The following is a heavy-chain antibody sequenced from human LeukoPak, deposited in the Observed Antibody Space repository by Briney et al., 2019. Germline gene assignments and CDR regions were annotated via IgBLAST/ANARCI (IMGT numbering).Heavy chain of an antibody. J-gene: IGHJ4*02. D-gene: IGHD3-22*01. CDR2: IWYDGSNK. CDR3: AREEYYDSSGPLGY. CDR1: GLTFSSYG. Sequence: GGSLRLSCAASGLTFSSYGMHWVRQAPGKGLEWVAVIWYDGSNKYYADSVKGRFTISRDNSKNTLYLQMNSLRAEDTAVYYCAREEYYDSSGPLGYWGQGTLVTVSS. V-gene: IGHV3-33*01.